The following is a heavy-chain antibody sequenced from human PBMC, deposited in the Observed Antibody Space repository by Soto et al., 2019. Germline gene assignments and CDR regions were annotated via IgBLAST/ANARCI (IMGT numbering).Heavy chain of an antibody. V-gene: IGHV4-34*01. CDR2: IYHSGST. J-gene: IGHJ5*02. CDR1: GGSFSGYY. Sequence: SETLSLTCAVYGGSFSGYYWSWVRQPPGKGLEWIGEIYHSGSTNYNPSLKSRVTISVDTSKNQFSLKLSSVTAADTAVYYCARGQGVLGPWGQGTLVTVSS. CDR3: ARGQGVLGP. D-gene: IGHD3-16*01.